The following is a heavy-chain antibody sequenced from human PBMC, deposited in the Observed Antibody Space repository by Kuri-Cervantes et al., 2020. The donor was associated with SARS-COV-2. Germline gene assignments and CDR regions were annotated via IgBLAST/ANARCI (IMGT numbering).Heavy chain of an antibody. CDR3: ALRYCSSTSCRDQGYFQH. CDR2: ISVSGVST. Sequence: GESLKISCASSGFTFSSYAMIWVRQAPGKGLEWVSAISVSGVSTYYADSAKGRFTISRDNSKHTLYLQMNSLRAEDTAIYYCALRYCSSTSCRDQGYFQHWGKGTLVTVS. V-gene: IGHV3-23*01. D-gene: IGHD2-2*01. CDR1: GFTFSSYA. J-gene: IGHJ1*01.